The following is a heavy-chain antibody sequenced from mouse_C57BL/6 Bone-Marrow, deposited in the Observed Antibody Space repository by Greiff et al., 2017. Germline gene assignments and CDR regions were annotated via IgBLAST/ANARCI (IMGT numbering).Heavy chain of an antibody. J-gene: IGHJ3*01. CDR2: IYPGDGDT. CDR3: ARSTRAWFAY. CDR1: GYAFSSSW. Sequence: QVTLKVSGPELVKPGASVKISCKASGYAFSSSWMNWVKQRPGKGLEWIGRIYPGDGDTNYNGKFKGKATLTADNSSSTAYMQLISLTSEDSAVYFCARSTRAWFAYWGQGTLVTVSA. V-gene: IGHV1-82*01.